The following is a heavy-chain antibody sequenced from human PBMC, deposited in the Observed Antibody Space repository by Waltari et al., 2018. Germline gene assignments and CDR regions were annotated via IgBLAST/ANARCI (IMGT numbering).Heavy chain of an antibody. D-gene: IGHD2-2*01. CDR3: ARDYCDRTSFSVA. Sequence: EVQLVESGGDLIQPGGSLRLSCAASGFTVSSNYMSWVRQAPGKGLGWVAILYSGGSTYYGDSVKGRFTISRDSSKTTLYLQLNSLRAEDTAVYYCARDYCDRTSFSVAWGQGTLVTVSS. V-gene: IGHV3-53*01. CDR2: LYSGGST. CDR1: GFTVSSNY. J-gene: IGHJ5*02.